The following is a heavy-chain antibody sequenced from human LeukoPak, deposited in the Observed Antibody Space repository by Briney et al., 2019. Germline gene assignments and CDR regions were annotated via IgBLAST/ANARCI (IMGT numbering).Heavy chain of an antibody. J-gene: IGHJ4*02. CDR2: ISGSGGST. CDR1: EFTFSSCA. CDR3: AKARGRDGYKDELDY. V-gene: IGHV3-23*01. Sequence: GGSLRLSCAASEFTFSSCAMSWVRQAPGEGLEWVSVISGSGGSTYYTDSVKGRFTISRDNSKNTLYLQMNSLRAEDTAVYYCAKARGRDGYKDELDYWGQGTLVTVSS. D-gene: IGHD5-24*01.